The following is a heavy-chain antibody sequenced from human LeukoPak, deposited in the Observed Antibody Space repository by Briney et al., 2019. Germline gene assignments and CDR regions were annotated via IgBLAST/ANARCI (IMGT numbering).Heavy chain of an antibody. CDR3: ARVRTQLHYFDY. Sequence: ASVKVSCRASGYTFTGYYMHWVRQAPGQGLEWMGWINPNSGGTNYAQKFQGRVTMTRDTSISTAYMELSRLRSDDTAVYYCARVRTQLHYFDYWGQGTLVTVSS. V-gene: IGHV1-2*02. D-gene: IGHD5-18*01. CDR2: INPNSGGT. CDR1: GYTFTGYY. J-gene: IGHJ4*02.